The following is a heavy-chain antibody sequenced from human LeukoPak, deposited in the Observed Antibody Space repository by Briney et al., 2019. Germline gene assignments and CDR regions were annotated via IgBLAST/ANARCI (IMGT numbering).Heavy chain of an antibody. CDR2: MNPNSGNT. CDR3: ARRSGYLLSRSDLSELDY. CDR1: GYTFTSYD. Sequence: ASVKVSCKASGYTFTSYDINWVRQATGQGLEWMGWMNPNSGNTGYAQEFQGRVTMTRNTSISTAYMELSSLRSEDTAVYYCARRSGYLLSRSDLSELDYWGQGTLVTVSS. V-gene: IGHV1-8*01. J-gene: IGHJ4*02. D-gene: IGHD5-12*01.